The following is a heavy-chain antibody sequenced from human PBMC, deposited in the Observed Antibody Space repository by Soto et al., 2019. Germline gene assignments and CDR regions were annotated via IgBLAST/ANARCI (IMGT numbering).Heavy chain of an antibody. CDR2: IGGGGSDT. D-gene: IGHD6-19*01. V-gene: IGHV3-23*01. CDR1: GFIFSDYA. CDR3: AKDAVPFNGQWDWFDS. Sequence: DVQLLESGGGLVQRGGSLRLSCAASGFIFSDYAMTWVRQAPGKGLEWVSGIGGGGSDTYYVDSVKGRFTISRDNSKNPLYLQMDSLRAEDTALYYCAKDAVPFNGQWDWFDSWGQGTLVTVAS. J-gene: IGHJ5*01.